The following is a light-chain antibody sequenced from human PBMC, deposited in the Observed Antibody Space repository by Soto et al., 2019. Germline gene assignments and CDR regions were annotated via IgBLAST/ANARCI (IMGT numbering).Light chain of an antibody. CDR1: SSDVGGYNY. V-gene: IGLV2-11*01. CDR3: CSYAGSYTLIV. Sequence: QSALTQPRAVSGSPGQSVTISCTGTSSDVGGYNYVSWYQHHPGKAPKLMIYDVNKRPSGVPDRFSGSKSGNTASLTISGLQAEDEADYYCCSYAGSYTLIVFGGGTKLTVL. CDR2: DVN. J-gene: IGLJ2*01.